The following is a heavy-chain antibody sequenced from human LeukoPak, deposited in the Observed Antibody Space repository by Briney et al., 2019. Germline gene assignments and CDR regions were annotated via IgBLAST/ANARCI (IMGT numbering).Heavy chain of an antibody. CDR2: ISSSSSYI. J-gene: IGHJ3*02. Sequence: GGSLRLSCAASGFTFSSYSMNWVRQAPGKGLEWVSSISSSSSYIYYADSVKGRFTISRDNAKNSLYLQMNSLRAEDTAVCYCARAPSAGNAFDIWGQGTMVTVSS. V-gene: IGHV3-21*01. D-gene: IGHD4-23*01. CDR3: ARAPSAGNAFDI. CDR1: GFTFSSYS.